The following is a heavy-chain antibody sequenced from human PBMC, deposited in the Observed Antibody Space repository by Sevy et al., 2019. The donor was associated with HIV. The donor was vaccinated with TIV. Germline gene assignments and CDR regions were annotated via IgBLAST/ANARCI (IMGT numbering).Heavy chain of an antibody. V-gene: IGHV3-21*01. CDR1: GFSFNSYD. CDR2: ISSVSTII. Sequence: GGSLRLSCAASGFSFNSYDMNWVRQAPGKGLEWVSSISSVSTIIYYGDSVRGRFSISRDNAKKSLYLQMNNLRVEDTAVYYCARVVGYVSGNYYNYYYDFDVWGQGTTVTVS. J-gene: IGHJ6*02. D-gene: IGHD3-10*01. CDR3: ARVVGYVSGNYYNYYYDFDV.